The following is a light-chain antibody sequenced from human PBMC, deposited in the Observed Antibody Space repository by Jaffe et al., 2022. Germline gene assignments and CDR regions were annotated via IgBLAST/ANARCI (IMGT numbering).Light chain of an antibody. CDR2: GKN. CDR1: TLKTYY. J-gene: IGLJ2*01. CDR3: NSPDAGANRVI. V-gene: IGLV3-19*01. Sequence: SSELTQDPAVSVALGQTVRITCQGDTLKTYYPSWYLKKPGQAPILVFYGKNNRPSVIPDRFSGSISGNTASLTITGAQAEDEGDYYCNSPDAGANRVIFGGGTRLTVL.